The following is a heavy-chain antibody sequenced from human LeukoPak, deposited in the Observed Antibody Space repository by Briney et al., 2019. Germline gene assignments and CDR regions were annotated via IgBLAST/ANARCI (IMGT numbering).Heavy chain of an antibody. Sequence: GGSLRLSCAASGCTLSDFWMTWVRQAPGKGLEWVANIKQDGSDKDYVDSVKGRFTISRDNAKNSLYLQMDSLTAEDTAVYFCARLITMVRGVRYYYHYYMDVWGKGTTVTVSS. CDR3: ARLITMVRGVRYYYHYYMDV. J-gene: IGHJ6*03. D-gene: IGHD3-10*01. CDR1: GCTLSDFW. V-gene: IGHV3-7*01. CDR2: IKQDGSDK.